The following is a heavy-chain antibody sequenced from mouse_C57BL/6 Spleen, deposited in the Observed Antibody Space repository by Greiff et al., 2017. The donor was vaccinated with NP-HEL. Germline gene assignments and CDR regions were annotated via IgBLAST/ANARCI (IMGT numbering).Heavy chain of an antibody. CDR3: ARDWDQGY. CDR2: IYPGDGDT. CDR1: GYAFSSSW. Sequence: QVHVKQSGPELVKPGASVKISCKASGYAFSSSWMNWVKQRPGKGLEWIGRIYPGDGDTNYNGKFKGKATLTADKSSSTAYMQLSSLTSEDSAVYFCARDWDQGYWGQGTTLTVSS. J-gene: IGHJ2*01. V-gene: IGHV1-82*01. D-gene: IGHD4-1*01.